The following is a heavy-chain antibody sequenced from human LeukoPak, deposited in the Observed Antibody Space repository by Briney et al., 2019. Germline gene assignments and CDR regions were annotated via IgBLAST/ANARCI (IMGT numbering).Heavy chain of an antibody. CDR1: GGTFSSYA. D-gene: IGHD6-19*01. CDR2: ITPSGGT. CDR3: ARAVAGMNFDY. J-gene: IGHJ4*02. Sequence: AASVKVSCKASGGTFSSYAISWVRQAPGQGLEWMGWITPSGGTNYPQKFQGRVTMTRDTSISTAYMELSRLRSDDTAVYYCARAVAGMNFDYWGQGTLVTVSS. V-gene: IGHV1-2*02.